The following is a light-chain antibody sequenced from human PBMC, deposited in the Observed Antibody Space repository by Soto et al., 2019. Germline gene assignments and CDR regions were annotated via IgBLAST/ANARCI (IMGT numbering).Light chain of an antibody. CDR2: VAS. CDR1: QSINIY. CDR3: QQRFSTTQT. V-gene: IGKV1-39*01. Sequence: DIQMTQSPSSQSASVGDSVTITCRASQSINIYLSWYQQKPGKAPKLLINVASTLQGGVPSRFSGSGSGTDCTLAISSLQHEDSATYYCQQRFSTTQTFGGGTKVDIK. J-gene: IGKJ4*01.